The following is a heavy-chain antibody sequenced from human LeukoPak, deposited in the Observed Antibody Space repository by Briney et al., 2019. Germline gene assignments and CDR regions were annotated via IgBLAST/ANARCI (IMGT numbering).Heavy chain of an antibody. V-gene: IGHV1-8*03. CDR2: MNPDSGNS. J-gene: IGHJ4*02. CDR3: AREGLDY. Sequence: ASVKVSCKASGYTFTNYDINWVRQATAHGLEWMGYMNPDSGNSAYAQKFQGRVTITTDASISTAYMELSGLRSEDTALYYCAREGLDYWGQGTLVTVSS. CDR1: GYTFTNYD.